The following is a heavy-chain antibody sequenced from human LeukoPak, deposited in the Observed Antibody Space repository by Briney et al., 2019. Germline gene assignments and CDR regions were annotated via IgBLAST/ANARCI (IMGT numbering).Heavy chain of an antibody. V-gene: IGHV3-30*18. CDR1: GLTFSSYC. Sequence: PGGSLRLSCAPSGLTFSSYCMHWVRQAPGKGLEWVAVISYDGSNKYYADSVKGRFTISRDNSKNTLYLQMNSLRAEDTAVYYRAKGGLGYCSGGSCYSEAAYCMDVWGQGTTVTVSS. CDR3: AKGGLGYCSGGSCYSEAAYCMDV. D-gene: IGHD2-15*01. CDR2: ISYDGSNK. J-gene: IGHJ6*02.